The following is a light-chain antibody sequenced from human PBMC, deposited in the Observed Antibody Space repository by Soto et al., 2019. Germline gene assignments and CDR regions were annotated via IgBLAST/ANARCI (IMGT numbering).Light chain of an antibody. Sequence: DIQMTQSPSARCASVGDRVTMTCRASQGVSNSLAWFQQKPGEVPKRLIYAAYTLQSGVPSRFSGSGSGTEFTLTIRSLQPEDLASYYCLQYNSYPWTFGQGTKVDIK. CDR3: LQYNSYPWT. CDR2: AAY. V-gene: IGKV1-17*03. CDR1: QGVSNS. J-gene: IGKJ1*01.